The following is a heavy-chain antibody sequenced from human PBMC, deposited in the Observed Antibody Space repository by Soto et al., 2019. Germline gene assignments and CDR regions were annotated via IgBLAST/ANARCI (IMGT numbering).Heavy chain of an antibody. Sequence: QVQLVQSGAEVKKPGSSVKVSCKASGGTFNNYPITWVRQAPGEGLEWMGGSIPIFGTANYAQKFQGRVTISVDESTSTAYMELSSLRSEDTAVYDCAGGRGYSGDDHYYYFDMDVWGQETTVTGSS. D-gene: IGHD5-12*01. CDR1: GGTFNNYP. J-gene: IGHJ6*02. CDR2: SIPIFGTA. V-gene: IGHV1-69*01. CDR3: AGGRGYSGDDHYYYFDMDV.